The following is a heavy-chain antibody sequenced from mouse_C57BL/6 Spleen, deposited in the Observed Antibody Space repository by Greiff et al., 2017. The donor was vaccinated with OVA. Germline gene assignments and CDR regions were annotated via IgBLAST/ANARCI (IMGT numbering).Heavy chain of an antibody. V-gene: IGHV1-82*01. Sequence: VQLQQSGPELVKPGASVKISCKASGYAFSSSWMNWVKQRPGKGLEWIGRIYPGDGDTNYNGTFKGKATLTADKSSSTAYMQLSSLTSEDSAVYFCARGLLNYAMDDWGKGTSVTVAS. CDR3: ARGLLNYAMDD. CDR2: IYPGDGDT. D-gene: IGHD2-1*01. J-gene: IGHJ4*01. CDR1: GYAFSSSW.